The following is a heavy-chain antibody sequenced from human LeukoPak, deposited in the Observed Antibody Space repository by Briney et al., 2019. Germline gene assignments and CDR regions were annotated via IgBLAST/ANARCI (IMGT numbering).Heavy chain of an antibody. CDR2: ISGSGGST. Sequence: GGSLRLSCAASGFTFSSYAMSWVRQAPGKGLEWVSAISGSGGSTYYADSVKGRFTISRDNAKNSLYLQMNSLRAEDTAVYYCARDGSSSSLDYWGQGTLVTVSS. CDR1: GFTFSSYA. CDR3: ARDGSSSSLDY. V-gene: IGHV3-23*01. D-gene: IGHD6-6*01. J-gene: IGHJ4*02.